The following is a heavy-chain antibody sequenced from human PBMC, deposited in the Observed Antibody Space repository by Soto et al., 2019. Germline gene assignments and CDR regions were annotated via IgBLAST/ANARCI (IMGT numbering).Heavy chain of an antibody. V-gene: IGHV5-51*01. CDR2: IYPYDSDT. J-gene: IGHJ4*02. D-gene: IGHD2-15*01. CDR1: GYILTDYW. Sequence: SEALKSSAKGCGYILTDYWIASLRQLPGKGPEWMGNIYPYDSDTRYSPSFKGQVTISADKSINPAYLQWSSLKVSDTAMYFCTRLISPVAARPSWGQGTLVTVSS. CDR3: TRLISPVAARPS.